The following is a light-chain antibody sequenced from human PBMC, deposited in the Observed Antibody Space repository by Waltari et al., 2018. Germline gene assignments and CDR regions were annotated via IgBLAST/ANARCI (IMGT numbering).Light chain of an antibody. Sequence: EIVLTQSPGTLSLSPGERATLSCRASQSVGSIYLAWYQQKPGQAPRLLIYRASSRATGIPDRFRGSGSGSDFSLIISSLEPEDFAVYYCQQYGSSPWTFGQGTKVEVK. CDR3: QQYGSSPWT. CDR2: RAS. J-gene: IGKJ1*01. CDR1: QSVGSIY. V-gene: IGKV3-20*01.